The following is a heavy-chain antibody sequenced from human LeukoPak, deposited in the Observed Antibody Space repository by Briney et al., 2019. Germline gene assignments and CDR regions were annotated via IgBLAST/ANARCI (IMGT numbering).Heavy chain of an antibody. CDR3: ARHAYYAYFFDY. J-gene: IGHJ4*02. CDR2: INHSGST. V-gene: IGHV4-34*01. CDR1: GGSFSGYY. Sequence: SETLSLTCAVYGGSFSGYYWSWIRQPPGKGLEWIGEINHSGSTNYNPSLKSRVTISVDTSKNQFSLKVSSVTAADTAVYYCARHAYYAYFFDYWGQGTLVTVSS. D-gene: IGHD3-3*01.